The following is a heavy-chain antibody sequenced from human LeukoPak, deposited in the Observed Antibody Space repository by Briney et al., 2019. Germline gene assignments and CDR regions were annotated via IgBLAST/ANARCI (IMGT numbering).Heavy chain of an antibody. CDR2: MNPNSGNT. CDR1: GYTFTSYD. V-gene: IGHV1-8*01. CDR3: ARADDFWRGYPDN. J-gene: IGHJ4*02. D-gene: IGHD3-3*01. Sequence: ASVKVSCKASGYTFTSYDINWVRQATGQGLEWMGWMNPNSGNTGYAQKFQGRVTMTRNTSISTAYMELSSLRSEDTAVYYCARADDFWRGYPDNWGQGTLVTVSS.